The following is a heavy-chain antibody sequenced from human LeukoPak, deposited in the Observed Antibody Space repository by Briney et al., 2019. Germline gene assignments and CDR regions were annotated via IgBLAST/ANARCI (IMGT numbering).Heavy chain of an antibody. V-gene: IGHV3-23*01. CDR1: GFTFSSSA. CDR2: ISNNGGYT. Sequence: GGSLRLSCAASGFTFSSSAMSWVRQAPGKGLEWVSAISNNGGYTYYADSVQSRFTISRDNSKSTLCLQMNSLRAEDTAVYYCAKQLGYCSDGSCYFPYWGQGTLVTVSS. CDR3: AKQLGYCSDGSCYFPY. D-gene: IGHD2-15*01. J-gene: IGHJ4*02.